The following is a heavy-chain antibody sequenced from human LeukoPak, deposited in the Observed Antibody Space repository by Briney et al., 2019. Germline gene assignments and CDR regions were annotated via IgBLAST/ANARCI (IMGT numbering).Heavy chain of an antibody. CDR2: IYHSGST. V-gene: IGHV4-30-2*01. Sequence: TQTLMCAVSGGSNSSGVYSWSWIRQPPGKGLEWIGYIYHSGSTYYNPSLKSRVTISVDRSKNQFSLKLSSVTAADTAVYYCARGGIHYGSGSYYNRFQPPFNPWGQR. CDR1: GGSNSSGVYS. J-gene: IGHJ5*02. D-gene: IGHD3-10*01. CDR3: ARGGIHYGSGSYYNRFQPPFNP.